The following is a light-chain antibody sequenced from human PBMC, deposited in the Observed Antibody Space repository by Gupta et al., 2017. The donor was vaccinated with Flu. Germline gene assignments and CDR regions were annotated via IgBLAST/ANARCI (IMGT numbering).Light chain of an antibody. V-gene: IGKV1-33*01. Sequence: DIQMTQSPSSLSASVGDRDTLTCPASEDISNYLSWYQQKPRKAPKLLIYDATNLETGVRSRLSGRGCGTDINFTISSQQQEDIASYNCQQNDNLTPITFGQGTRLEIK. J-gene: IGKJ5*01. CDR2: DAT. CDR1: EDISNY. CDR3: QQNDNLTPIT.